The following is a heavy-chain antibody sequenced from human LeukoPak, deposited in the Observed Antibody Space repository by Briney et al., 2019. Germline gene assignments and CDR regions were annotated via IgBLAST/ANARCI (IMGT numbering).Heavy chain of an antibody. CDR2: IRYDGSNK. CDR1: GFTFSSYG. Sequence: GGSLRLSCAASGFTFSSYGTHWVRQAPGKGLEWVAFIRYDGSNKYYADSVKGRFTISRDNSKNTLYLQMNSLRAEDTAVYYCAKDFRSNRLWVFRGFSDWFDPWGQGTLVTVSS. D-gene: IGHD5-18*01. J-gene: IGHJ5*02. V-gene: IGHV3-30*02. CDR3: AKDFRSNRLWVFRGFSDWFDP.